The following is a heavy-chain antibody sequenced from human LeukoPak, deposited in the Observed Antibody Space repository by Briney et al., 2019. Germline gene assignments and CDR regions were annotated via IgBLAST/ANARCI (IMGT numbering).Heavy chain of an antibody. CDR2: IIPIDGVE. D-gene: IGHD2-8*01. CDR3: ARALDCTNGVCFGDDAFDI. CDR1: GGTSSSYT. V-gene: IGHV1-69*02. J-gene: IGHJ3*02. Sequence: SVTVSCKASGGTSSSYTISWVRQAPGHGLEWMGWIIPIDGVENYAQKFQGRVTITAARLTSTAYMELSSLRSEDTAVYYCARALDCTNGVCFGDDAFDIWGQGTMVTVSS.